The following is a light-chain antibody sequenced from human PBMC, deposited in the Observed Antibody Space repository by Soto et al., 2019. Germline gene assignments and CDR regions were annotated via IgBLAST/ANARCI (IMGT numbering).Light chain of an antibody. Sequence: DVQMTQSPSAMSASVGDRVTITCRASQGIGTSLAWFQLKPGKAPKRLIYAASILQSGVPSRFSGSGSGTEFTLTISSLQPEDFATYHCLQHNSYPYTFGQGTKVDIK. CDR3: LQHNSYPYT. V-gene: IGKV1-17*03. CDR2: AAS. CDR1: QGIGTS. J-gene: IGKJ2*01.